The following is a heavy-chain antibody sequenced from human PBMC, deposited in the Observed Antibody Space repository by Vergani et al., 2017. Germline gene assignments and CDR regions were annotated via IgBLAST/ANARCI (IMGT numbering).Heavy chain of an antibody. D-gene: IGHD6-6*01. J-gene: IGHJ4*02. V-gene: IGHV3-23*04. CDR2: VSGSSATP. CDR1: GFSFPGYA. Sequence: EVQLVESGGGLVQPGGSLRLSCEASGFSFPGYAMSWVRQAPGKGLEWVSSVSGSSATPYYADSVKGRFIISRENAKNSLYLQMNGLRAGDTAVYYCARRDSSSPALDYWGQGTLVTVSS. CDR3: ARRDSSSPALDY.